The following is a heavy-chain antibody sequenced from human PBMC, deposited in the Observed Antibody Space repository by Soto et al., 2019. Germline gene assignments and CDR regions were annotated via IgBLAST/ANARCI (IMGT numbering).Heavy chain of an antibody. V-gene: IGHV3-30*18. Sequence: PGGSLRLSCAASGFTFSSYGMHWVRQAPGKGLEWVAVISYDGSNKYYADSVKGRFTISRDNSKNTLYLQMNSLRAEDTAVYYCAKDPNPLNTITGTTNHNWFDPWGQGTLVTVSS. CDR2: ISYDGSNK. CDR3: AKDPNPLNTITGTTNHNWFDP. D-gene: IGHD1-7*01. J-gene: IGHJ5*02. CDR1: GFTFSSYG.